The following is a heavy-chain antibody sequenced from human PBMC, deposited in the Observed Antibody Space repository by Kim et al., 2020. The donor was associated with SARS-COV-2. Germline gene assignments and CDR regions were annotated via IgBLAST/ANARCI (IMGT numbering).Heavy chain of an antibody. D-gene: IGHD6-19*01. Sequence: GGSLRLSCAASGFTFSSYAMHWVRQAPGKGLEWVAVISYDGSNKYYADSVQGRFTISRDNSKNTLYLQMNSLRAEDTAVYFCSRANSSGWYSGILDYWG. CDR1: GFTFSSYA. J-gene: IGHJ4*01. CDR2: ISYDGSNK. CDR3: SRANSSGWYSGILDY. V-gene: IGHV3-30*04.